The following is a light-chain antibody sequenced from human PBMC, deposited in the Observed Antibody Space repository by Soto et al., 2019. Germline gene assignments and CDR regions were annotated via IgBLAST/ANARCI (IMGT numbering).Light chain of an antibody. J-gene: IGKJ2*01. Sequence: EIVLTQSPGALSLSPGERATLSCRASQSVSSNYLAWYQQKPGQAPRLLIYGASSRATGIPGRFSGSGSGTDFTLTISRLEPGDFAVYYCQQYGSSPSTFGQGTKLEIK. CDR1: QSVSSNY. CDR2: GAS. CDR3: QQYGSSPST. V-gene: IGKV3-20*01.